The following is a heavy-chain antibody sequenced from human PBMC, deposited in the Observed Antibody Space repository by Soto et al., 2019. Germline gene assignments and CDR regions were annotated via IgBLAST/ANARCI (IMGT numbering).Heavy chain of an antibody. J-gene: IGHJ5*02. CDR3: ARGGIVVVQGRNWFDP. Sequence: QVQLQQWGAGLLKPSETLSLTCAGYGWSFSGYYWSWIRQPPGKGLEWNGEINHSGSTNYNHSLTSRVTISVDMSKNQFSLKLSSVTTADTAVYYCARGGIVVVQGRNWFDPWGQGTLVTVSS. CDR1: GWSFSGYY. D-gene: IGHD2-2*01. CDR2: INHSGST. V-gene: IGHV4-34*01.